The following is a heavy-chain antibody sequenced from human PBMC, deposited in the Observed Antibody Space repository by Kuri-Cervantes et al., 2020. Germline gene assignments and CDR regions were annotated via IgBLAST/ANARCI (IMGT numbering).Heavy chain of an antibody. CDR3: ARRGGSGWYLDY. D-gene: IGHD6-19*01. Sequence: GSLRLSCTVSGDSISSYYWSWIRQLPGKGLEWIGYIYYSGSTNYNPSLKSRVTISVDTSKNQFSLKLSSVTAADTAVYYCARRGGSGWYLDYWGQGTLVTVSS. J-gene: IGHJ4*02. CDR1: GDSISSYY. V-gene: IGHV4-59*08. CDR2: IYYSGST.